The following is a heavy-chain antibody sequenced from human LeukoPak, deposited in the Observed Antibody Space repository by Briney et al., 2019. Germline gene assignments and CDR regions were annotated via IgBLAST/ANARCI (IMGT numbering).Heavy chain of an antibody. CDR1: GLTFDDYA. CDR2: ISWNSGSI. J-gene: IGHJ3*02. Sequence: GGSLRLSCAASGLTFDDYAMHWVRQAPGKGLEWVSGISWNSGSIGYADSVKGRFTISRDNAKNSLYLQMNSLRAEDMALYYCAKGPVDTAMVDGFDIWGQGTMVTVSS. V-gene: IGHV3-9*03. D-gene: IGHD5-18*01. CDR3: AKGPVDTAMVDGFDI.